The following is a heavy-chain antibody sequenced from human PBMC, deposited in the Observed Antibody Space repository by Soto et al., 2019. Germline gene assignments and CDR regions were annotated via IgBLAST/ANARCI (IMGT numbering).Heavy chain of an antibody. J-gene: IGHJ4*02. V-gene: IGHV4-39*02. D-gene: IGHD1-26*01. Sequence: QLQLQESGPGLVKPSETLSLTCTVSGGTISGVRYYWAWVRQPPGKGLEWVARVYYSGTTYYNPSLKSRATMSLAGSQFFLHLHSLTAADTADYYCVREVAAETEYFDTWGQGIQVTVSS. CDR2: VYYSGTT. CDR3: VREVAAETEYFDT. CDR1: GGTISGVRYY.